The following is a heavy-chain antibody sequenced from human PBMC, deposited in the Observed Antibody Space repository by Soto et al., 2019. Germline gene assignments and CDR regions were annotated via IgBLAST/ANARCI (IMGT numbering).Heavy chain of an antibody. D-gene: IGHD3-10*01. CDR1: GGSIISGDYC. V-gene: IGHV4-30-4*01. J-gene: IGHJ4*02. Sequence: SETLSLTCTVSGGSIISGDYCCICIREPPWNGLEWIGYIYYSGSTYYNPSLKSRVTISVDTSKNQFSLKLSSVTAADTAVYYCARERGYYGSGSYYLYFDYWGQGTLVTVSS. CDR3: ARERGYYGSGSYYLYFDY. CDR2: IYYSGST.